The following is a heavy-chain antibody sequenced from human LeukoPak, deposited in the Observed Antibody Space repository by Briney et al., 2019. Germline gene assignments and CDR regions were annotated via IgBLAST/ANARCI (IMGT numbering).Heavy chain of an antibody. D-gene: IGHD3-10*01. V-gene: IGHV3-20*04. CDR2: INWNGGST. CDR1: GFTFDDYG. CDR3: AKALRITMVRGGFDY. J-gene: IGHJ4*02. Sequence: GGSLRLSCAASGFTFDDYGMSWVRQAPGKGLEWVSGINWNGGSTGYADSVKGRFTISRDNAKSSLYLQMNSLRAEDTALYYCAKALRITMVRGGFDYWGQGTLVTVSS.